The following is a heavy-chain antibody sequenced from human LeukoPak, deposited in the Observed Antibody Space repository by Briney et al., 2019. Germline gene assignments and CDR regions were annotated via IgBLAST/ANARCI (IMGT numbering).Heavy chain of an antibody. V-gene: IGHV3-30-3*01. D-gene: IGHD5-24*01. CDR2: ISYDGSNK. CDR3: ARGWLQDDY. Sequence: PGRSLRLSCAASGFTFSSYAMHWVRQAPGKGLEWVAVISYDGSNKYYADSVKGRFTISRDNSKNTLYLQMNSLRAEDTAVYYCARGWLQDDYWGQGTLVTVSS. J-gene: IGHJ4*02. CDR1: GFTFSSYA.